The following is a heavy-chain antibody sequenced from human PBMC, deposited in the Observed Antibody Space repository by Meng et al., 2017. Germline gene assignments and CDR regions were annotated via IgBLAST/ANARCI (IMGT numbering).Heavy chain of an antibody. CDR1: GGTFSSYA. V-gene: IGHV1-69*05. J-gene: IGHJ4*02. D-gene: IGHD3-22*01. CDR3: ARVVSYDSSGYQEAFDY. Sequence: SVKVSCKASGGTFSSYAISWVRQAPGQGLEWMGGIIPIFGTANYAQKFQGRVTITTDESTSTAYMELSSLRSEDTAVYYCARVVSYDSSGYQEAFDYWGQGTLVTVSS. CDR2: IIPIFGTA.